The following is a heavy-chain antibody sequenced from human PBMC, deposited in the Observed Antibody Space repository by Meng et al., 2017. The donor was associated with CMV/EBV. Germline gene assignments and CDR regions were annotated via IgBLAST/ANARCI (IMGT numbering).Heavy chain of an antibody. J-gene: IGHJ4*02. CDR2: ITASGGST. Sequence: GESLKISCAASEFTFSNYAMSWVRQARGRGLAWVSAITASGGSTYYADSVKGRFTVSRDNSKNTLYLQMNSLRAEDTALYYCAKAFSASWYREYYDDWGQGTLVTVSS. D-gene: IGHD6-13*01. CDR1: EFTFSNYA. CDR3: AKAFSASWYREYYDD. V-gene: IGHV3-23*01.